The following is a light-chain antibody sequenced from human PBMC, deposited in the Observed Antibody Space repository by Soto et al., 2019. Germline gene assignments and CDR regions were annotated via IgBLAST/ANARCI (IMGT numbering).Light chain of an antibody. V-gene: IGLV2-14*01. Sequence: QSAPTQPASVSGSPGQSITISCTGTGSDVAGYEYVSWYQQDPGKAPKLLIYEVTNRPSGVSDRFSGSKSGNTASLTISGLQAEDEADYYCSLYTTSSTLNVFGTGTKVTVL. J-gene: IGLJ1*01. CDR2: EVT. CDR1: GSDVAGYEY. CDR3: SLYTTSSTLNV.